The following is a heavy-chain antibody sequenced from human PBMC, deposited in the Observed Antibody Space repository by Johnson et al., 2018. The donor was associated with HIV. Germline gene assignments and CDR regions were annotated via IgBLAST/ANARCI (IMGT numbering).Heavy chain of an antibody. J-gene: IGHJ3*02. CDR3: ARGGWRGIATPDAFDI. CDR2: ISSSCSII. Sequence: QVQLVESGGGLVKPGGSLRLSCAASGFTFSDYYMSWIRQAPGKGLEWVSYISSSCSIIYYGDSVKGRFTISRDNAKNSLYLQMNSLRAEDTAVYYCARGGWRGIATPDAFDIWGQGTMVTVSS. CDR1: GFTFSDYY. D-gene: IGHD6-13*01. V-gene: IGHV3-11*04.